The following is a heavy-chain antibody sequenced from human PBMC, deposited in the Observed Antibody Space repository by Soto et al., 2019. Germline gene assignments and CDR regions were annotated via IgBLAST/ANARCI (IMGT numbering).Heavy chain of an antibody. CDR2: ILSDGSGT. CDR1: GFTFSSYW. CDR3: ARSRGSGGVEYNMDV. J-gene: IGHJ6*02. V-gene: IGHV3-74*01. D-gene: IGHD3-16*01. Sequence: EVQLVESGGGLVQPGGSLRLSCAASGFTFSSYWMHWVRQGPGEGLLWVSRILSDGSGTTYADSVKGRFTISRENAKNTLNLEMNSLRAEDRAVYHCARSRGSGGVEYNMDVWGQGTTVTVSS.